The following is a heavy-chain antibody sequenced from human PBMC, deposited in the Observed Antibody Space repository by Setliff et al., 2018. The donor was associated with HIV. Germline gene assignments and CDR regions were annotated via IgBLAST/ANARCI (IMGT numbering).Heavy chain of an antibody. Sequence: KPSETLSLTCTVSGGSISSNSYYWGWIRQPPGKGLEWIGSIFYSGITYYKSSLKSRVTISVDTSKNQFSLKLSSVTAADTAVYYCARNFWGGSYFDYWGQGTLVTVSS. J-gene: IGHJ4*02. D-gene: IGHD7-27*01. CDR1: GGSISSNSYY. CDR3: ARNFWGGSYFDY. CDR2: IFYSGIT. V-gene: IGHV4-39*07.